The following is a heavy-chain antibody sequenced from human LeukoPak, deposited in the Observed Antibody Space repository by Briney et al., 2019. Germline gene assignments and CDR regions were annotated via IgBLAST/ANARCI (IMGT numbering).Heavy chain of an antibody. CDR2: IYSGGNT. CDR1: GFTVSSSY. CDR3: VSRANTHWGLVS. D-gene: IGHD7-27*01. J-gene: IGHJ5*02. V-gene: IGHV3-53*01. Sequence: GGSLRLSCAASGFTVSSSYMTWVRQAPGKGLEWVSVIYSGGNTYYADSVKGRFTFSRDNSRNTIYLQMNNLRAEDTAIYYCVSRANTHWGLVSWGEGTLVTVSS.